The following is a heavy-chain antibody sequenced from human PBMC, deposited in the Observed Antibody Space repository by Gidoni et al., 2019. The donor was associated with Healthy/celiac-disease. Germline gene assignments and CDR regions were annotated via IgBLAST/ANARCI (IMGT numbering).Heavy chain of an antibody. J-gene: IGHJ6*03. Sequence: EVQLVESGGGLVQPGGSLRLSCAASGFTFSSYWMHWVRQAPGKGLVWVSRIKSDGSSTSYADSVKGRFTISRDNAKNTLYLQMNSLRAEDTAVYYCARRTIWSPHMDVWGKGTTVTVSS. CDR1: GFTFSSYW. CDR2: IKSDGSST. D-gene: IGHD3-3*01. V-gene: IGHV3-74*01. CDR3: ARRTIWSPHMDV.